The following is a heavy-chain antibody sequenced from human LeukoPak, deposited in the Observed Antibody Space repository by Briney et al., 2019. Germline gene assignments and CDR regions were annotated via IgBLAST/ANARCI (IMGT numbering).Heavy chain of an antibody. J-gene: IGHJ6*02. CDR3: ASSAGTDRYCSSTSCSYYYYGMDV. CDR1: GGTFRSYA. V-gene: IGHV1-69*04. Sequence: GASVKVSCKASGGTFRSYAISWVRQAPGQGLEWMGRIIPIFGIANYAQKFQGRVTITADKSTSTAYMELSSLRSEDTAVYYCASSAGTDRYCSSTSCSYYYYGMDVWGQGTTVTVSS. D-gene: IGHD2-2*01. CDR2: IIPIFGIA.